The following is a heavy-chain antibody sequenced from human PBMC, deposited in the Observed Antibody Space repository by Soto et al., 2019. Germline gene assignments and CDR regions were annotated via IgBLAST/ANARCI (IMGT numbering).Heavy chain of an antibody. Sequence: QLQLQESGPGLVKPSETLSLTCAVSGGSISSSSYYWGWIRQPPGKGLEWIGSIYYSGSTYYNPSIKSRVTMSVDTSKNRVALTLSYVTAADTAVYYCAGPGYSSGWFNWFDPWGKGTLVTVSS. J-gene: IGHJ5*02. CDR1: GGSISSSSYY. V-gene: IGHV4-39*01. CDR3: AGPGYSSGWFNWFDP. D-gene: IGHD6-19*01. CDR2: IYYSGST.